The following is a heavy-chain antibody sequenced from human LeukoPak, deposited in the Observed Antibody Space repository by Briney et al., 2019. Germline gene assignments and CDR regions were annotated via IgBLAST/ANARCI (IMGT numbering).Heavy chain of an antibody. CDR2: MNPDTGNS. CDR3: ARLSQTPAYYDTSVYYYLGY. Sequence: ASVKVSCKGSGYTFSSYDINWVRQATGQGLEWMGWMNPDTGNSGYAQKFQGRVTMTRDTSISTAYMELSSLRSEDTAVYYCARLSQTPAYYDTSVYYYLGYWGQGTLVTVSS. J-gene: IGHJ4*02. CDR1: GYTFSSYD. V-gene: IGHV1-8*01. D-gene: IGHD3-22*01.